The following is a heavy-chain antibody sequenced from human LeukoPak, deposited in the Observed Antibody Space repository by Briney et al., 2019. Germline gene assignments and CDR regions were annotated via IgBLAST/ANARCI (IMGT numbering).Heavy chain of an antibody. CDR1: GDSISSGSFY. V-gene: IGHV4-61*02. J-gene: IGHJ4*02. CDR2: IYPSGST. CDR3: ARVRMARGAYDCSSTSCYRSSYSIIDY. Sequence: PSQTLSLTCSVSGDSISSGSFYWSWIRQPAGRGLEWIGRIYPSGSTNYNPSLKSRVTISVDTSKNQFSLKLSSVTAADTAVYYCARVRMARGAYDCSSTSCYRSSYSIIDYWGQGTLVTVSS. D-gene: IGHD2-2*01.